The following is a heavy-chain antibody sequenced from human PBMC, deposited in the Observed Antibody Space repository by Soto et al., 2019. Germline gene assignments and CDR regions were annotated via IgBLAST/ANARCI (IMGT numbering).Heavy chain of an antibody. V-gene: IGHV1-69*05. CDR2: IIPIFGTI. Sequence: QVQLLQSGAEVKKPGSSVRVSCEASGGTFRTYAISWVRQAPGQGLEWMGEIIPIFGTINYAQKFQGRLTXTXDXXTATVYMELRSLRSDDTALYYCAKGAVAGTPTSYYYYGMDVWGQGTTVTVSS. CDR3: AKGAVAGTPTSYYYYGMDV. J-gene: IGHJ6*02. CDR1: GGTFRTYA. D-gene: IGHD6-19*01.